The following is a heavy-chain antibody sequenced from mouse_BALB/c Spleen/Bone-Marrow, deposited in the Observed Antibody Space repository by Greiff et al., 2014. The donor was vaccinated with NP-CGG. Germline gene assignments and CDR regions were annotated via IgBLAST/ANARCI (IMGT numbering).Heavy chain of an antibody. CDR2: IRNKANGYTT. J-gene: IGHJ1*01. Sequence: EVKLVESGGGLVQPGGSLRLSCETSGFTLSDYYMSWVRQPPGKALEWLGFIRNKANGYTTEFGASVKGRFTISRDNSQSILYLKMNTLRAEDSATYYCAREGVYYGNPYWYFDVWGAGTTVTVSS. V-gene: IGHV7-3*02. CDR3: AREGVYYGNPYWYFDV. CDR1: GFTLSDYY. D-gene: IGHD2-1*01.